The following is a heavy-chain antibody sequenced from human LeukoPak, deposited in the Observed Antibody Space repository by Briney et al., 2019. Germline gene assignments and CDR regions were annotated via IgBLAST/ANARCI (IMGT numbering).Heavy chain of an antibody. J-gene: IGHJ4*02. Sequence: GGSLRLSCAASGVTFSSYALSWVRQAPGKGLEWVSAISGGGDSTFYADAVKGRFTVSRDNSKNTLYLQMNSLRAEVTAVYYCAKGPALSSPGYYFDYWGQGTLVTVSS. V-gene: IGHV3-23*01. D-gene: IGHD6-13*01. CDR3: AKGPALSSPGYYFDY. CDR2: ISGGGDST. CDR1: GVTFSSYA.